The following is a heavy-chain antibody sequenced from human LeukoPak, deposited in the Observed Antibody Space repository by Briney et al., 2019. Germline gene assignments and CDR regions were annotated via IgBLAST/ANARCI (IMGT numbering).Heavy chain of an antibody. D-gene: IGHD4-23*01. V-gene: IGHV4-34*01. CDR3: AATVVTPGRWFDP. J-gene: IGHJ5*02. Sequence: SETLFLTCAVYGGSFSGYYWSWIRQPPGKGLEWIGEINHSGSTNYNPSLKSRVTISVDTSKNQFSLKLSSVTAADTAVYYCAATVVTPGRWFDPWGQGTLVTVSP. CDR2: INHSGST. CDR1: GGSFSGYY.